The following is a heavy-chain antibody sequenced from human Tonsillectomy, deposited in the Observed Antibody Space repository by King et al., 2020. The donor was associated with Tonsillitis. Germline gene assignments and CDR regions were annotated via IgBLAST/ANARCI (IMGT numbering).Heavy chain of an antibody. CDR3: ARVPPVAGNKYFFDY. Sequence: QLQESGPGLVKPSETLSLTCTVSGGSINSYYWGWIRQPPGKGLEWIGYIYYSGSTNYNPSLKSRVTISVDTSKDQFSLKLSSVTAADPAVYYCARVPPVAGNKYFFDYWGQGTLVTVSS. CDR1: GGSINSYY. CDR2: IYYSGST. V-gene: IGHV4-59*01. J-gene: IGHJ4*02. D-gene: IGHD6-19*01.